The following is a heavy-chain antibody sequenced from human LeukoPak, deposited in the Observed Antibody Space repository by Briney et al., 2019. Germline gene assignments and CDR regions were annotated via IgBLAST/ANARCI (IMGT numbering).Heavy chain of an antibody. Sequence: SETLSLTCTVSGGSISSYYWSWIRQPPGKGLEWIGYIYYSGSTNYNPSLKSRVTISVDTSKNQFSLKLSSVTAADTAVYYCARHFPETYYYDSSGQPDAFDIWGQGTMVTVSS. CDR3: ARHFPETYYYDSSGQPDAFDI. V-gene: IGHV4-59*08. D-gene: IGHD3-22*01. CDR2: IYYSGST. CDR1: GGSISSYY. J-gene: IGHJ3*02.